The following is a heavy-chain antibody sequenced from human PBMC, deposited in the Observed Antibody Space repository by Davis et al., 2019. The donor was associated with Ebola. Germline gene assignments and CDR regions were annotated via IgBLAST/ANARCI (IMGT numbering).Heavy chain of an antibody. Sequence: GGSLRLSCAASGFTFSSYGMHWVRQAPGKGLEWVAVISYDGSNKYYADSVKGRFTISRDNSKNTLYLQMNSLRAEDTAVHYCARDPSNPETFYYYYGMDVWGQGTTVTVSS. D-gene: IGHD4-11*01. V-gene: IGHV3-30*03. J-gene: IGHJ6*02. CDR3: ARDPSNPETFYYYYGMDV. CDR2: ISYDGSNK. CDR1: GFTFSSYG.